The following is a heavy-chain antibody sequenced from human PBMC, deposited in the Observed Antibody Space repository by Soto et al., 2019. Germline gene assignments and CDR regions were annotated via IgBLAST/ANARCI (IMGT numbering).Heavy chain of an antibody. J-gene: IGHJ4*02. CDR3: ARVGGLDPSIDY. D-gene: IGHD1-1*01. CDR2: IIPIFGTA. Sequence: ASVKVSCKASGGTFSSYAISWVRQAPGQGLEWMGGIIPIFGTANYAQKFQGRVTITADESTSTAYIELSSLRSEDTAVYYCARVGGLDPSIDYWGQGTLVTVSS. CDR1: GGTFSSYA. V-gene: IGHV1-69*13.